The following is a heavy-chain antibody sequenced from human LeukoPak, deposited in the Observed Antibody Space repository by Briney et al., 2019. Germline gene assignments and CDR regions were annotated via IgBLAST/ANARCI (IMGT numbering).Heavy chain of an antibody. CDR1: GGSISSYY. Sequence: SETLSLTCTVSGGSISSYYWSWIRQPAGKGLEWIGRIYTSGSTNYNPSLKSRVTISVDTSKNQFSLKLSSVTAADTAVYYCARGRPIYDFSAYYFDYWGQGTLVTVSS. CDR3: ARGRPIYDFSAYYFDY. CDR2: IYTSGST. D-gene: IGHD3-3*01. V-gene: IGHV4-4*07. J-gene: IGHJ4*02.